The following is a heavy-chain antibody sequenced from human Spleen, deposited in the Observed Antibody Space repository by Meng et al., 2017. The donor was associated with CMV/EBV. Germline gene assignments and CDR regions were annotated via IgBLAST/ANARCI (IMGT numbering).Heavy chain of an antibody. CDR3: ARVVDYYDNSGYSDC. Sequence: GESLKISCAASGFTFSDYSMNWVRQAPGKGLEWVSYITSSGSTISYADSVKGRFTISRDNAKNSLYLQMNSLRAEDTAVYYCARVVDYYDNSGYSDCWGQGTVVTVSS. CDR1: GFTFSDYS. CDR2: ITSSGSTI. V-gene: IGHV3-48*04. D-gene: IGHD3-22*01. J-gene: IGHJ4*02.